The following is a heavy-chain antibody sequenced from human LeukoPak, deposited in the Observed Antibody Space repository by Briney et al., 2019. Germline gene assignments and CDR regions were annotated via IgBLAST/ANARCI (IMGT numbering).Heavy chain of an antibody. CDR3: ARGRGDYGDYNFDY. V-gene: IGHV4-39*07. CDR2: INHSGST. CDR1: GGSISSSSYY. J-gene: IGHJ4*02. Sequence: SETLSLTCTVSGGSISSSSYYWGWIRQPPGKGLEWIGEINHSGSTNYNPSLKSRVTISVDTSKNQFSLKLSSVTAADTAVYYCARGRGDYGDYNFDYWGQGTLVTVSS. D-gene: IGHD4-17*01.